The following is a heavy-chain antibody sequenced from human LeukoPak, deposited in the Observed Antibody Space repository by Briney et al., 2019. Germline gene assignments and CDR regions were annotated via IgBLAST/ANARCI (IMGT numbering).Heavy chain of an antibody. V-gene: IGHV4-61*02. CDR2: IYTSGST. CDR1: GGSISSGSYY. CDR3: ARDGLLWFGEFYYYYMDV. Sequence: KPSETLSLTCTVSGGSISSGSYYWSWIRQPAGKGLEWIGRIYTSGSTNYNPSLKSRVTISVDTSKNQFSLKLSSVTAADTAVYYCARDGLLWFGEFYYYYMDVWGKGTTVTISS. J-gene: IGHJ6*03. D-gene: IGHD3-10*01.